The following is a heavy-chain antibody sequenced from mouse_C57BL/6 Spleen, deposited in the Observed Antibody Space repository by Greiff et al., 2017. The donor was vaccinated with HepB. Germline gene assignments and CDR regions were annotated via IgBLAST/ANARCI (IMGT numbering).Heavy chain of an antibody. Sequence: VQLQQSGPELVKPGASVKISCKASGYAFSSSWMNWVKQRPGKGLEWIGRIYPGDGDTNYNGKFKGKATLTADKSSSTAYMQLSSLTSEDSAVYYCAREGGYYYGSSYEGDYWGQGTTLTVSS. V-gene: IGHV1-82*01. CDR3: AREGGYYYGSSYEGDY. CDR1: GYAFSSSW. J-gene: IGHJ2*01. D-gene: IGHD1-1*01. CDR2: IYPGDGDT.